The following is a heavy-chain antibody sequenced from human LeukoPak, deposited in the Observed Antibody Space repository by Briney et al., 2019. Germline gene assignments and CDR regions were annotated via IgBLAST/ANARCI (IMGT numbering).Heavy chain of an antibody. J-gene: IGHJ6*02. V-gene: IGHV6-1*01. CDR3: AKAILRQWLDYYYGMDV. CDR2: TYYRSRWGN. Sequence: SQTLSLTCAISGDSVSNNIATWNWVRQSPSRGLEWLGRTYYRSRWGNDYAISVESRMTINPDTSRNQFSLQLNSVTPEDTAVYYCAKAILRQWLDYYYGMDVWGQGTTVTVSS. D-gene: IGHD6-19*01. CDR1: GDSVSNNIAT.